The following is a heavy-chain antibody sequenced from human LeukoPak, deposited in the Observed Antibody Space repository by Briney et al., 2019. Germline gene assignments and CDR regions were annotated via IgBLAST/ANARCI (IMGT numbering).Heavy chain of an antibody. V-gene: IGHV1-18*01. D-gene: IGHD3-10*01. CDR1: GYTFTSYG. CDR3: ARDTDTGNYYGSGSYYSPPGY. CDR2: ISAYNGNT. Sequence: ASAKVSCKASGYTFTSYGISWVRQAHGQGREWMGWISAYNGNTNYAQKFQGRVTMTTDTFTSTAYMELRSLRSDDTAMYHCARDTDTGNYYGSGSYYSPPGYWGQGTLVTVSS. J-gene: IGHJ4*02.